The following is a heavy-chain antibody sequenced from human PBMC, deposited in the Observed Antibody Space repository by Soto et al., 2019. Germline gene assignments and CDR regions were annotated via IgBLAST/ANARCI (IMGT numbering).Heavy chain of an antibody. Sequence: QVQLQESGPGLVKPSETLSLPCSVSGGSISSFSWSWIRQPAGKGLEGIGQIYTSGSIKYNPSLKSRFTMSLDTSKNQFSLKLSSVTAAEKALWFCARSFHLDAFDFWCQRKIVTVSA. J-gene: IGHJ3*01. CDR1: GGSISSFS. CDR3: ARSFHLDAFDF. CDR2: IYTSGSI. V-gene: IGHV4-4*07.